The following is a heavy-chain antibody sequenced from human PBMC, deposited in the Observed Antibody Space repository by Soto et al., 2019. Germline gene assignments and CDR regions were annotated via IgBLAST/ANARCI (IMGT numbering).Heavy chain of an antibody. Sequence: ASVKVSCKASGYTFTTPAMHWVRQAPGQRLEWMGWINAGNGNTKYSQKFQGRVTITRDTSASTAYMDLSSLTSEDTAVYYCARGPSTGTRDYWGQGTLVTVSS. V-gene: IGHV1-3*01. J-gene: IGHJ4*02. CDR3: ARGPSTGTRDY. CDR1: GYTFTTPA. CDR2: INAGNGNT. D-gene: IGHD1-1*01.